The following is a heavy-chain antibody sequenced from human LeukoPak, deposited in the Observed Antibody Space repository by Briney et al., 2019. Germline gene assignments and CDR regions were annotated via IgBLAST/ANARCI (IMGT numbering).Heavy chain of an antibody. CDR2: IYYSGST. D-gene: IGHD6-19*01. CDR3: ARLVRWQWLVRRRYFGAFDI. J-gene: IGHJ3*02. V-gene: IGHV4-59*08. CDR1: GGSISSYY. Sequence: SETLSLTCTVSGGSISSYYWSWIRQPPGKGLEWIGYIYYSGSTYYNPSLKSRVTISVDTSKNQFSLKLSSVTAADTAVYYCARLVRWQWLVRRRYFGAFDIWGQGTMVTVSS.